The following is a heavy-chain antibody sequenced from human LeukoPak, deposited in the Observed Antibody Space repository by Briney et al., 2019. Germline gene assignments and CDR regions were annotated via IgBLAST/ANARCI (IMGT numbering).Heavy chain of an antibody. J-gene: IGHJ5*02. V-gene: IGHV1-2*02. CDR2: INPNSGGT. D-gene: IGHD2-8*01. CDR1: GYTFTGYY. Sequence: ASVKVSCKASGYTFTGYYMHWVRQAPGQGLEWMGWINPNSGGTNYAQKFQGRVTMTRDTSISTAYMELSSLRSEDMAVYYCARGGYCTNGVCYTHWFDPWGQGTLVTVSS. CDR3: ARGGYCTNGVCYTHWFDP.